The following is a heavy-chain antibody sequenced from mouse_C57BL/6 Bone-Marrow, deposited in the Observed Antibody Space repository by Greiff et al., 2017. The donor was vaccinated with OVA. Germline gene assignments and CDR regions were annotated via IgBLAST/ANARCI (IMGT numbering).Heavy chain of an antibody. CDR3: AREAQVMDY. V-gene: IGHV1-18*01. Sequence: EVQLQQSGPELVKPGASVKIPCKASGYTFTDYNMDWVKQSHGKSLEWIGDINPNNGGTNYNQKFKGKATLTVDKSSSTAYMELRSLTSEDTAVYYCAREAQVMDYWGQGTSVTVSS. J-gene: IGHJ4*01. CDR1: GYTFTDYN. CDR2: INPNNGGT. D-gene: IGHD3-2*02.